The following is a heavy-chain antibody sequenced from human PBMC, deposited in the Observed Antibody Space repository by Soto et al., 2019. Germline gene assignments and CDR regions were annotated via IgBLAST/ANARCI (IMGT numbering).Heavy chain of an antibody. Sequence: SETLSLTCSVSGGSISSYYWSWIRQPPGKGLEWIGYIYYSGSTNYNPSLKSRVTISVDTSKNQFSLKLSSVTAADTAVYYCARVPVDADSYYFDYWGEGTPGTASS. CDR2: IYYSGST. D-gene: IGHD5-12*01. CDR3: ARVPVDADSYYFDY. CDR1: GGSISSYY. V-gene: IGHV4-59*01. J-gene: IGHJ4*02.